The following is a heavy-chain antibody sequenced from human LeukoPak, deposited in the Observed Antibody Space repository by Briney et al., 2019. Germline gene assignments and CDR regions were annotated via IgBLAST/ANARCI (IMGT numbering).Heavy chain of an antibody. Sequence: GESLKISCKGSGYSFTSYWIGWVRQMPGKGLEWMGIIYPGDSDTRYSPTFQGQVTISADKSISTAYLQWSSLKASDTAMYYCASFGPLLYSSGWYIVYRGQGTLVTVSS. V-gene: IGHV5-51*01. CDR1: GYSFTSYW. J-gene: IGHJ4*02. CDR3: ASFGPLLYSSGWYIVY. CDR2: IYPGDSDT. D-gene: IGHD6-19*01.